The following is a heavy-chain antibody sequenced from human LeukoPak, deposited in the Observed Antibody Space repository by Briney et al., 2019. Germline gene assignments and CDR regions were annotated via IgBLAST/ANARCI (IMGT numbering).Heavy chain of an antibody. CDR3: TRDILSGWYYFDF. V-gene: IGHV3-49*04. J-gene: IGHJ4*02. CDR2: IRSKRYDGAT. D-gene: IGHD6-19*01. Sequence: GGSLRLSCTASGFTFGDYAMSWVRQAPGKGLEWVGFIRSKRYDGATEYAASVRGRFTISRDDSKSVAYLHMNSLKTEDTAIYYCTRDILSGWYYFDFWGQGTLVTVSS. CDR1: GFTFGDYA.